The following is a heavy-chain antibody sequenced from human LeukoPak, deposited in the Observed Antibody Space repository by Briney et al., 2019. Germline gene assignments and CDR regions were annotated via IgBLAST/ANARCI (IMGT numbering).Heavy chain of an antibody. CDR2: NSWNSGSI. J-gene: IGHJ6*02. V-gene: IGHV3-9*01. CDR1: DGSINSYY. D-gene: IGHD3-22*01. CDR3: AKDLSPHYYYDSSGYLYYYGMDV. Sequence: LSLTCSVSDGSINSYYWNWIRRPPGKGLEWVSGNSWNSGSIGYADSVKGRFTISRDNAKNSLYLQMNSLRAEDTALYYCAKDLSPHYYYDSSGYLYYYGMDVWGQGTTVTVSS.